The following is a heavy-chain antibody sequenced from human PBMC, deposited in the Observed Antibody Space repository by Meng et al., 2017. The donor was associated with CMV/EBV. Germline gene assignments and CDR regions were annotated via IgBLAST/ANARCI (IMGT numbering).Heavy chain of an antibody. J-gene: IGHJ4*02. CDR1: GGTFSSYA. CDR3: ARAGDYGGRGYFDY. CDR2: IIPIFGTA. Sequence: QVQQVQSGGEGKKPGFSVKVSCKASGGTFSSYAISWVRQAPGQGLEWMGGIIPIFGTANYAQKFQGRVTITADESTSTAYMELSSLRSEDTAVYYCARAGDYGGRGYFDYWGQGTLVTVSS. V-gene: IGHV1-69*12. D-gene: IGHD4-23*01.